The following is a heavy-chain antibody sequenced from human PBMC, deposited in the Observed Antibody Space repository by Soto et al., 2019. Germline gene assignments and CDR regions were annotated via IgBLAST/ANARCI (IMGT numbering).Heavy chain of an antibody. CDR3: ARGLGYCTNGVCYLDAFDI. D-gene: IGHD2-8*01. J-gene: IGHJ3*02. CDR2: ISSSSSYI. V-gene: IGHV3-21*01. Sequence: GGSLRLSCAASGFTFSSYSMNWVRQAPGKGLEWVSSISSSSSYIYYADSVKGRFTISRDNAKNSLYLQMNSLRAEDTAVYYCARGLGYCTNGVCYLDAFDIWGQGTMVTVSS. CDR1: GFTFSSYS.